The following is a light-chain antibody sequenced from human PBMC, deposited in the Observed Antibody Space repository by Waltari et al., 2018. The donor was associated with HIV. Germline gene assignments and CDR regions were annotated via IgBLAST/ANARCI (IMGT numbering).Light chain of an antibody. V-gene: IGKV2-28*01. J-gene: IGKJ3*01. Sequence: EIVMTQSPLSLAVTPGEPASIPCRSSESLLRDNGHNYLDWFLQKPGQSPQLLIYLGSMRASGVPDRFRGSGSCTDFTLRISKVEAEDVGTYYCMQAHQIPITFGPGTKLHIK. CDR1: ESLLRDNGHNY. CDR2: LGS. CDR3: MQAHQIPIT.